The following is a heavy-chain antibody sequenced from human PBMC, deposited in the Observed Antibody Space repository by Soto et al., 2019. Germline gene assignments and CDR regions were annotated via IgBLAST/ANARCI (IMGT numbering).Heavy chain of an antibody. Sequence: QVQLVQSGAEVQKPGSSVKVSCKASGGTFSSYTISWVRQAPGQGLEWMGRIIPILGIANYAQKFQGRVTITAQKSTSTANMELSSLRSEDTAVHYCARVQRECSSTSCYASDYYYYMDVWGKGTTVTVSS. CDR2: IIPILGIA. CDR3: ARVQRECSSTSCYASDYYYYMDV. CDR1: GGTFSSYT. J-gene: IGHJ6*03. V-gene: IGHV1-69*02. D-gene: IGHD2-2*01.